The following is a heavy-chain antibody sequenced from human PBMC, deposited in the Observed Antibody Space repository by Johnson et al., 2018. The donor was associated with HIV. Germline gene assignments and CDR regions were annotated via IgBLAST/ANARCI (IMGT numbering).Heavy chain of an antibody. CDR3: ARFGYSGYEGDAFDI. D-gene: IGHD5-12*01. Sequence: QVQLVESGGGVVQPGRSLRLSCAASGFTFSSYGMHWVRQAPGQGLEWVAVIWYDGSNKYYADSVKGRFTISRDNSKNTLYLQMNSLRAEDTAVYYCARFGYSGYEGDAFDIWGQGTMVTVSS. CDR1: GFTFSSYG. V-gene: IGHV3-33*01. CDR2: IWYDGSNK. J-gene: IGHJ3*02.